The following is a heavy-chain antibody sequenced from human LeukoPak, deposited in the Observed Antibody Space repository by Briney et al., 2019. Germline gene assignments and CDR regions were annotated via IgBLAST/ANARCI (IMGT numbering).Heavy chain of an antibody. CDR1: GGSISSYY. V-gene: IGHV4-59*08. CDR3: ARSPGYSGSPFAL. Sequence: SETLSLTCTVSGGSISSYYWSWIRQPPGKRLEWIGYIYYSGSTNYNPSLKSRVTISVDTSKNQFSLKLSSVTAADTAVYYCARSPGYSGSPFALWGRGTLVTVSS. J-gene: IGHJ2*01. CDR2: IYYSGST. D-gene: IGHD5-12*01.